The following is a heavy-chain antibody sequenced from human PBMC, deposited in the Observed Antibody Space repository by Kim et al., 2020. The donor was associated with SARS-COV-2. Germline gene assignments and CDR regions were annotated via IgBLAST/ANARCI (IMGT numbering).Heavy chain of an antibody. V-gene: IGHV3-23*01. CDR1: GFTMSYG. Sequence: GGSLRLSCVASGFTMSYGMAWVRRAPGKGLDWVSAISGSGDTPYYADSVKGRLSISRENSKTTKIYLQMNNLRVEDTALYFCAKARLGRAVTGWGSELDSWGQGTLVTVSS. CDR3: AKARLGRAVTGWGSELDS. CDR2: ISGSGDTP. D-gene: IGHD3-10*01. J-gene: IGHJ4*02.